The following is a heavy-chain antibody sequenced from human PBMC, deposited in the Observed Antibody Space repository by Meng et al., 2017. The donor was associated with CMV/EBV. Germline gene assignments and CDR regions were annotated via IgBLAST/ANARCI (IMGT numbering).Heavy chain of an antibody. CDR1: GGTFSSYA. CDR2: IIPIFGTA. D-gene: IGHD6-13*01. CDR3: AGVGISSSWYEPGTGWFDP. Sequence: SVKVSCKASGGTFSSYAFSWVRQAPGQGLEWMGGIIPIFGTANYAQKFQGRVTITTDESTSTAYMELSSLRSEDTAVYYCAGVGISSSWYEPGTGWFDPWGQGTLVTVSS. J-gene: IGHJ5*02. V-gene: IGHV1-69*05.